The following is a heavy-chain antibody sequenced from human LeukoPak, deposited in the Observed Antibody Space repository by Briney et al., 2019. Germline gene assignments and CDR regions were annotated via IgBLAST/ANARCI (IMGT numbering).Heavy chain of an antibody. CDR3: ARATYYYDSSGYPTGAFDI. J-gene: IGHJ3*02. Sequence: SETLSLTCTVSGGSISSGSYYWSWIRQPAGKGLEWIGRIYTSGRTNYNPSLKSRVTISVDTSKNQFSLKLSSVTAADTAVYYCARATYYYDSSGYPTGAFDIWGQGTMVTVSS. CDR1: GGSISSGSYY. CDR2: IYTSGRT. V-gene: IGHV4-61*02. D-gene: IGHD3-22*01.